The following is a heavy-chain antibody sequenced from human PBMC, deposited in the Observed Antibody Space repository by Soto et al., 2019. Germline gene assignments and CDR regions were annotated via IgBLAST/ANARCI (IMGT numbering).Heavy chain of an antibody. D-gene: IGHD3-22*01. Sequence: SETLSLTCAVSGGSISSSNWWSWVRQPPGKGLEWIGEIYHSGSTNYNPSLKSRVTISVDKSKNQFSLKLSSVTAADTAVYYCARDGYYYDRGAFDIWGQGTMVTVS. CDR3: ARDGYYYDRGAFDI. CDR2: IYHSGST. J-gene: IGHJ3*02. V-gene: IGHV4-4*02. CDR1: GGSISSSNW.